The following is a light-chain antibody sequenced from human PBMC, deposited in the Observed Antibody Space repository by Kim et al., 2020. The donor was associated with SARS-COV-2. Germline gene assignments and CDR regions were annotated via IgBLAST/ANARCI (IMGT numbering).Light chain of an antibody. J-gene: IGKJ4*01. V-gene: IGKV3-11*01. CDR3: QQRSNWPPT. Sequence: EIVLTQSPATLSLSPGEIATLSCRASQSVSSYLAWYQQKPGQAPRLPIYDASNRATGIPARFSGSGSGTDFTLTISSLEPEDFAVYYCQQRSNWPPTFGGGTKVDIK. CDR1: QSVSSY. CDR2: DAS.